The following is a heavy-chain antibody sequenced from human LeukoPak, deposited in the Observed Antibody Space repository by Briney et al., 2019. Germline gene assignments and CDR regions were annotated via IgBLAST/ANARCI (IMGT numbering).Heavy chain of an antibody. CDR2: ISGDSNYI. J-gene: IGHJ4*02. CDR3: ARVSGRLERQSDLDY. CDR1: GFTFASYS. V-gene: IGHV3-21*01. D-gene: IGHD1-1*01. Sequence: GGSLRLSCAASGFTFASYSMNWVRPAPGKWMEWVSSISGDSNYIYNAGSVKGRFTISRDNAQASLYLQMISLRADDTAVYYCARVSGRLERQSDLDYWGQGTLVIVSS.